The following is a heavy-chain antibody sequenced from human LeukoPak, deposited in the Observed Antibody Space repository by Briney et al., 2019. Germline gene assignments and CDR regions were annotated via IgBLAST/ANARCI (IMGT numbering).Heavy chain of an antibody. CDR1: GGSISSYY. J-gene: IGHJ4*02. V-gene: IGHV4-59*01. CDR2: IYYSGST. CDR3: ARDFTITSADYYFDY. Sequence: SETLSLTCTVSGGSISSYYWSWIRQPPGKGLEWIGYIYYSGSTNYNPSLKSRVTISVDTSKNQFSLKLSSVTAEDTAVYYCARDFTITSADYYFDYWGQGTLVTVSS. D-gene: IGHD6-13*01.